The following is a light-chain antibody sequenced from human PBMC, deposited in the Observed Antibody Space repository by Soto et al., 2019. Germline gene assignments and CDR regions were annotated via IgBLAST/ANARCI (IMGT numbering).Light chain of an antibody. CDR1: QSLNRN. CDR3: QHYNDWPPAFT. V-gene: IGKV3D-15*01. CDR2: GAS. J-gene: IGKJ3*01. Sequence: EILMTQSPATLSVSPEERATLSCRASQSLNRNLAWYQQKPGQAPRLIIYGASTRASGIPARFSGSGSGTEFTLTISSLQSEDFALYYCQHYNDWPPAFTFGPGTKVDL.